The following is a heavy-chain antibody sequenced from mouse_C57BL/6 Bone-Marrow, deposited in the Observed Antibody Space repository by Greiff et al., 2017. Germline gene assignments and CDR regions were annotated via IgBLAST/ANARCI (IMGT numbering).Heavy chain of an antibody. CDR2: ISSGGSYT. J-gene: IGHJ3*01. CDR1: GFTFSSYG. Sequence: EVQVVESGGDLVKPGGSLKLSCAASGFTFSSYGMSWVRQTPDKRLEWVATISSGGSYTYYPDSVKGRSTISRDNAKNTMYLQMSSLKSEDTAMYYSARHYDYYGDPWFAYWCPGTLVTVSA. V-gene: IGHV5-6*01. CDR3: ARHYDYYGDPWFAY. D-gene: IGHD1-1*01.